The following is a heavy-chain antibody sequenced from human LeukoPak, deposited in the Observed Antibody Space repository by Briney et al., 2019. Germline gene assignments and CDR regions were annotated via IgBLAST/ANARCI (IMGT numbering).Heavy chain of an antibody. CDR1: RYTVTGYY. Sequence: ASVKVSCKASRYTVTGYYLHWVRQAPGQGLEWMGWINPNTGGTNYAPKFQGRVTMTRDTSISTAYMELSRLRSDDTAFYYCARGGTFIHVDAFDIWGQGTMVTVSS. CDR3: ARGGTFIHVDAFDI. CDR2: INPNTGGT. D-gene: IGHD1-14*01. V-gene: IGHV1-2*02. J-gene: IGHJ3*02.